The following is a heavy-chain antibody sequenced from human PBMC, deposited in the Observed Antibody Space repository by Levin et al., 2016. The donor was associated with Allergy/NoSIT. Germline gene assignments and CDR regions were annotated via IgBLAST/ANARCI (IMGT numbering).Heavy chain of an antibody. CDR2: IYYSGST. D-gene: IGHD3-9*01. Sequence: WIRQPPGKGLEWIGNIYYSGSTYYNPSLKSRVTISVDTSKNQFSLKLSSVTAADTAVYYCARSTRGYYDILTGYFFPHDYWGQGTLVTVSS. J-gene: IGHJ4*02. V-gene: IGHV4-39*01. CDR3: ARSTRGYYDILTGYFFPHDY.